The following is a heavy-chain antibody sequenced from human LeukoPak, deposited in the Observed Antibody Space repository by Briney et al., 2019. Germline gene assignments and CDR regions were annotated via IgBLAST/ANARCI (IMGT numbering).Heavy chain of an antibody. Sequence: GGSLRFSCAAPGLTLSAYAVTWVRQAPGKGLEWVSSITGNGATRVYSDSAKGRFTTSWDNSKNMVYLQLNSLRVEDTALYYCTKDPNGDYIGAFDAWGQGTLVTVSS. V-gene: IGHV3-23*01. J-gene: IGHJ5*02. D-gene: IGHD4-17*01. CDR3: TKDPNGDYIGAFDA. CDR1: GLTLSAYA. CDR2: ITGNGATR.